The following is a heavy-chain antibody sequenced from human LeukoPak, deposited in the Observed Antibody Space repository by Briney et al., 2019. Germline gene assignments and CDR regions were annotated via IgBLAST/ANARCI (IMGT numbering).Heavy chain of an antibody. CDR2: ISDSDSTI. Sequence: GGSLRLSCAASGFTFSDYSMSWIRQAPGKGLEWVSYISDSDSTIYYADSVKGRFTISRDNAKNSLYLQMNSLRAEDTALYYCAKDKSSGWFHYFDYWGQGTLVTVSS. V-gene: IGHV3-11*01. CDR3: AKDKSSGWFHYFDY. J-gene: IGHJ4*02. D-gene: IGHD6-19*01. CDR1: GFTFSDYS.